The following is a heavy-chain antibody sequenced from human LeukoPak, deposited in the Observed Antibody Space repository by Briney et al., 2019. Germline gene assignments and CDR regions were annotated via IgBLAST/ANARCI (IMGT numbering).Heavy chain of an antibody. V-gene: IGHV4-34*01. Sequence: SETLSLTCGVYGGSLSGYSWSWIRQPPGKGLEWIGEIDHSGSTNYNPSPKSRATISLDKSKNPVFLKVNSVTAADTAVYYCARGRRDGFYFDYWGQGTLVTVSS. CDR2: IDHSGST. J-gene: IGHJ4*02. CDR3: ARGRRDGFYFDY. D-gene: IGHD5-24*01. CDR1: GGSLSGYS.